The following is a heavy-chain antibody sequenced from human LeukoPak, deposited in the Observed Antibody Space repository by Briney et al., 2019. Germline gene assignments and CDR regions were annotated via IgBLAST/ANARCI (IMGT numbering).Heavy chain of an antibody. D-gene: IGHD2-2*01. Sequence: GGSLRLSCAASGFTFSSYSMSWVRQAPGKGLEWVSSISSSSSSYIYYADSVKGRFTISRDNAKNSLYLQMNSLRAEDTAVYYCARDLDRSTSRTNPLGDWGQGTLVTVSS. J-gene: IGHJ4*02. CDR3: ARDLDRSTSRTNPLGD. CDR2: ISSSSSSYI. CDR1: GFTFSSYS. V-gene: IGHV3-21*01.